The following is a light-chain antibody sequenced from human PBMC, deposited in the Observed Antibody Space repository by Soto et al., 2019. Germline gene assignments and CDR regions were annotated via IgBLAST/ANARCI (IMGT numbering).Light chain of an antibody. CDR1: QSVSSSY. Sequence: EIVLTQSPGTLSLSPGERATLSCRATQSVSSSYLAWYRQKPGQPPRLLIYGASTRATGTPARFSGSGSGTEFTLTISSLQSEDFALYYCQQYNKWPLITFGQGTRLEIK. CDR2: GAS. J-gene: IGKJ5*01. CDR3: QQYNKWPLIT. V-gene: IGKV3D-15*01.